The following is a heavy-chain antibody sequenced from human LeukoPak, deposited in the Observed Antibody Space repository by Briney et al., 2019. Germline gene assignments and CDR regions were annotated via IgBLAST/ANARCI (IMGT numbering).Heavy chain of an antibody. CDR2: IYSGGST. CDR1: GFTVSSNY. Sequence: GGSLRLSCAASGFTVSSNYMSWVRQAPGKGLEWVSIIYSGGSTFYADSVKGRFTISRDNSKNTLYLQMNSLRAEDTAVYYCARSGSYLSAFDIWGQGTMVTVSS. CDR3: ARSGSYLSAFDI. D-gene: IGHD1-26*01. J-gene: IGHJ3*02. V-gene: IGHV3-53*01.